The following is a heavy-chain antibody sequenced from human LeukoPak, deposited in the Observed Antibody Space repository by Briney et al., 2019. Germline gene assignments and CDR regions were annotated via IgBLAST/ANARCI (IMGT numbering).Heavy chain of an antibody. Sequence: GGSLRLSCAASGFTFSNAWMSWVRQAPGKGLEWVAFIQYDGNNEYYADSLKGRFTISRDNSKNTVYLQMNSLRAEDTAVYYCARDGRGGYCSSTSCFFDYWGQGTLVTVSS. V-gene: IGHV3-30*02. CDR1: GFTFSNAW. J-gene: IGHJ4*02. CDR3: ARDGRGGYCSSTSCFFDY. CDR2: IQYDGNNE. D-gene: IGHD2-2*01.